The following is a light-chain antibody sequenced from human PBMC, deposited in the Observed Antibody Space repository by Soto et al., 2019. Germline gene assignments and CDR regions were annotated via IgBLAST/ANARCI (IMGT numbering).Light chain of an antibody. J-gene: IGKJ1*01. CDR2: VAS. CDR1: QTVMSY. Sequence: DIEMTQSPASLSTSVGDRVNITCRAGQTVMSYLHWYQQKPGQAPNLLIYVASYLHSGVPSRFSGSGSGTEFTLTISSLQPDDFATYYCQHYNSYSEAFGQGTKVELK. V-gene: IGKV1-5*01. CDR3: QHYNSYSEA.